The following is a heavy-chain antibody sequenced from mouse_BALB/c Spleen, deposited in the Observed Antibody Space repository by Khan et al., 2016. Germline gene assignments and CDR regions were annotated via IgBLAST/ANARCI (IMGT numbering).Heavy chain of an antibody. Sequence: QVQLKESGAELARPGASVKMSCKASGYTFTNYTIHWVKQRPGQGLEWIGYINPCSGYTNYNQKFKDKATLTADKSSSTAYMQLSSLTSEDSAVYFCAREDFDCWGQGTTLTVSS. J-gene: IGHJ2*01. V-gene: IGHV1-4*01. CDR1: GYTFTNYT. CDR3: AREDFDC. CDR2: INPCSGYT.